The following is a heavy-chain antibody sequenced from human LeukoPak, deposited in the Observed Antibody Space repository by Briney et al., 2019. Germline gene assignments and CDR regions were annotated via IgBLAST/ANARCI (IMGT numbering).Heavy chain of an antibody. CDR1: GGSFSGYY. D-gene: IGHD6-19*01. V-gene: IGHV4-34*01. CDR2: INHSGST. J-gene: IGHJ6*02. Sequence: SQTLSLTCAVYGGSFSGYYWSWIRQPPGKGLEWIGEINHSGSTNYNPSFKSRVTISVDTSKNQFSLKLSSVTAADTAVYYCARGKFIAVADNYYYYGMDVWGQGTTVTVSS. CDR3: ARGKFIAVADNYYYYGMDV.